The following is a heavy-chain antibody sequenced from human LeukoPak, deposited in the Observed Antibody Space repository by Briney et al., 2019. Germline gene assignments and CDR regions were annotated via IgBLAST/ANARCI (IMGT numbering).Heavy chain of an antibody. CDR1: GGSFSGYY. D-gene: IGHD6-13*01. CDR3: ARGLANHAKLVYMDY. CDR2: INHSGST. Sequence: PSETLSLTCAVYGGSFSGYYWSWIRQPPGKGLEWIGEINHSGSTNYNPSLKSRVTISVDTSKNQFSLKLSSVTAADTAVYYCARGLANHAKLVYMDYWGQGTLVTVSS. J-gene: IGHJ4*02. V-gene: IGHV4-34*01.